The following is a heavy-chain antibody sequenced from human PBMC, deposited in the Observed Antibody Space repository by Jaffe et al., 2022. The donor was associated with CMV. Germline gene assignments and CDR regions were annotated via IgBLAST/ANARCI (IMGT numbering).Heavy chain of an antibody. D-gene: IGHD3-3*01. Sequence: EVQLVESGGGLVQPGGSLRLSCAASGFTFSSYAMSWVRQAPGKGLEWVSAISGSGGSTYYADSVKGRFTISRDNSKNTLYLQMNSLRAEDTAVYYCAKGPYYDFWSGYYDYMDVWGKGTTVTVSS. CDR3: AKGPYYDFWSGYYDYMDV. J-gene: IGHJ6*03. CDR1: GFTFSSYA. CDR2: ISGSGGST. V-gene: IGHV3-23*04.